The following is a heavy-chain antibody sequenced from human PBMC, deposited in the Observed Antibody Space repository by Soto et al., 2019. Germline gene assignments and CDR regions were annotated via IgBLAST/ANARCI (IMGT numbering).Heavy chain of an antibody. D-gene: IGHD2-8*01. CDR3: AALGVNFDP. CDR2: IGVGSGNR. J-gene: IGHJ5*02. CDR1: VFTFTNSA. Sequence: GXSVKLSCKASVFTFTNSAVQWVRQARGQRLEWIGWIGVGSGNRHYAQKFQERVTITRDISTNTAYMELSSLRSEYTAVYYCAALGVNFDPWGQGSVLTVPS. V-gene: IGHV1-58*01.